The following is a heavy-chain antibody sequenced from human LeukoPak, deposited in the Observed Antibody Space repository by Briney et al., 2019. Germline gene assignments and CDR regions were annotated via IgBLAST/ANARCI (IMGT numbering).Heavy chain of an antibody. CDR1: SXSISSYY. Sequence: SETLSLTCTVSSXSISSYYGSWIRQPPGKGLEWIGYIYDSGSTNYNPSLKSRVTISEDTPKNQFSLKLRSVTAADTAVYYCARPGKNNWYYFEYWGQGTLVTVSS. CDR3: ARPGKNNWYYFEY. V-gene: IGHV4-59*08. CDR2: IYDSGST. D-gene: IGHD1-1*01. J-gene: IGHJ4*02.